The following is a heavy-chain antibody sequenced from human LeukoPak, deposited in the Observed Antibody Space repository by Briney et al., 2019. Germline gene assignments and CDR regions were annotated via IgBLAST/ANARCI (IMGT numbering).Heavy chain of an antibody. V-gene: IGHV4-39*07. Sequence: SSETLSLTCTVSGGSISSSSYYWGWIRQPPGQGLEWVGSIYYSGSTYYTPSHKSRVTISVDRSKNQFSLKLSSVTAADMAVYYCARARADYSSSGGVYGMDVWGQGTTVTVSS. J-gene: IGHJ6*02. CDR2: IYYSGST. D-gene: IGHD6-13*01. CDR1: GGSISSSSYY. CDR3: ARARADYSSSGGVYGMDV.